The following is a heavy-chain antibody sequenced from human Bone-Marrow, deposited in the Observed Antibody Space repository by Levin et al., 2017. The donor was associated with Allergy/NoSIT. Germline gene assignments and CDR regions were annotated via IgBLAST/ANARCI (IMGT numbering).Heavy chain of an antibody. D-gene: IGHD3-22*01. CDR1: GFIFRNYA. V-gene: IGHV3-23*01. Sequence: QASETLSLTCAASGFIFRNYAMNWVRQAPGKGLEWVSQISGSGGNTHYADSVKGRFTISRDNSKNTLYLQMNSLRVEDTAVYYCAGYDTSAYHSPFDYWGQGTLVTVSS. CDR2: ISGSGGNT. CDR3: AGYDTSAYHSPFDY. J-gene: IGHJ4*02.